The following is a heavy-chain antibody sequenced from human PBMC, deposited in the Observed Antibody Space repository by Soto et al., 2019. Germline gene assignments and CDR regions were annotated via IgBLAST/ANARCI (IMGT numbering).Heavy chain of an antibody. V-gene: IGHV3-33*01. J-gene: IGHJ6*02. CDR3: ARDMFEQQLARYYYGMDV. CDR2: IWYDGSNK. CDR1: GFTFSSYG. Sequence: QVQLVESGGGVVQPGRSLRLSCAASGFTFSSYGMHWVRQAPGKGLEWVAVIWYDGSNKYYADSVQGRFTISRDNSKNTLYLQMNSLRAEDTAVYYCARDMFEQQLARYYYGMDVWGQGTTVTVSS. D-gene: IGHD6-13*01.